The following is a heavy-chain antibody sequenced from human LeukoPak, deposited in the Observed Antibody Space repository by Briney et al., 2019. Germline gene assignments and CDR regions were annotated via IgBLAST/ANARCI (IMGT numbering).Heavy chain of an antibody. CDR2: ISGSGAAT. V-gene: IGHV3-23*01. CDR1: GFTSSSYA. J-gene: IGHJ4*02. Sequence: AGGSLRLSCAASGFTSSSYAMTWVRQAPGKGLEWVSRISGSGAATYYADSVKGRFTISRDNSKNTLYLQMNSLRAEDTAIYYCAKSGSGWYRLDYWGQGTLVTVSS. D-gene: IGHD6-19*01. CDR3: AKSGSGWYRLDY.